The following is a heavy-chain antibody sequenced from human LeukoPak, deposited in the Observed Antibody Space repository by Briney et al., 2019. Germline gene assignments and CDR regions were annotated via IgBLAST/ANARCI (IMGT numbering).Heavy chain of an antibody. CDR3: ARVAAGSGWVDY. J-gene: IGHJ4*02. CDR2: INPNSGGT. V-gene: IGHV1-2*02. Sequence: ASVKVSCKASGYTFTGYYMHWVRQAPGQGLEWMGWINPNSGGTNYAQKFQGRVTMTRDTSISTAYMDLSRLTSDDTAVYYCARVAAGSGWVDYWGQGTLVTVSS. CDR1: GYTFTGYY. D-gene: IGHD6-19*01.